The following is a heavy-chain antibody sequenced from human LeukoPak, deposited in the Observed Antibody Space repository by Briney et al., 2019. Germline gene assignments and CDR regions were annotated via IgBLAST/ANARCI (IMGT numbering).Heavy chain of an antibody. Sequence: PSETLSLICTVSGGSSSISSYNWGWIRQAPGKGLEWIGSVYYNGRTYYTPSLESRVTMSVDTSKNHFSLKLTSVTAADTAVYFCARGIYEYQLLSWFDPWGQGILVTVSS. V-gene: IGHV4-39*07. CDR2: VYYNGRT. CDR1: GGSSSISSYN. J-gene: IGHJ5*02. D-gene: IGHD2-2*01. CDR3: ARGIYEYQLLSWFDP.